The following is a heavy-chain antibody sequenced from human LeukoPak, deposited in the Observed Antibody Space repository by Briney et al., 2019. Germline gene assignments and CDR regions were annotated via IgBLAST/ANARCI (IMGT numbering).Heavy chain of an antibody. J-gene: IGHJ4*02. CDR2: MKPNSGNP. V-gene: IGHV1-8*01. CDR3: ARGHGDYVWGSYRPSRFDY. Sequence: ASVKVSCKASRYTFTSYDINWVRQATGQGLDWMGWMKPNSGNPGYPQKFQGRVTMTRTTSISTAYMELSSLRSEDTAVYFCARGHGDYVWGSYRPSRFDYWGQGTLVTVSS. D-gene: IGHD3-16*02. CDR1: RYTFTSYD.